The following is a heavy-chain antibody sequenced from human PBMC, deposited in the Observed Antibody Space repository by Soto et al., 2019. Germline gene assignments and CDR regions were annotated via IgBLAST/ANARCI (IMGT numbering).Heavy chain of an antibody. J-gene: IGHJ4*02. CDR2: VQSDGSST. D-gene: IGHD6-19*01. CDR1: GFSLSSYW. CDR3: AREKAVAGTTFDY. V-gene: IGHV3-74*01. Sequence: EVQLVESGGGSVQPGGSLRLSCAVSGFSLSSYWMHWVRQAPGKGLVWVSRVQSDGSSTNYADSVKGRFTISRDNAKNTLYLQTDSLRVEDTAVYYCAREKAVAGTTFDYWGRGTLVTVSS.